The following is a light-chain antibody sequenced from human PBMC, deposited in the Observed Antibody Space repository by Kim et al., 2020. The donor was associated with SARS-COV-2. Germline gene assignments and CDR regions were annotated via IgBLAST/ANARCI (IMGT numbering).Light chain of an antibody. V-gene: IGLV1-40*01. CDR3: QSHDRFMV. Sequence: QSVLTQPPSVSGAPGQRVTISCTGSSSNIGAGYVVHWYQQLPGTAPKLLIYDDTKRPSGVPDRFSGSKSGSSASLAITGLQAEDEADYYCQSHDRFMVFGGGTKVTVL. CDR2: DDT. J-gene: IGLJ2*01. CDR1: SSNIGAGYV.